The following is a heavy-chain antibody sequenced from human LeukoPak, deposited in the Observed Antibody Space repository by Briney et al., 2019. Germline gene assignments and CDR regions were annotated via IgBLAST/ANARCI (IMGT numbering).Heavy chain of an antibody. Sequence: RPSETLSLTCAVYGVSFSGYYWSWIRQPPGKGLEWIGEINHSGSTIYNPSLKSRVTISVDTSKNQFSLKLSSVTAADTAVYYCARRIVVVVAADDYFDYWGQGTLVTVSS. CDR3: ARRIVVVVAADDYFDY. J-gene: IGHJ4*02. CDR1: GVSFSGYY. V-gene: IGHV4-34*01. CDR2: INHSGST. D-gene: IGHD2-15*01.